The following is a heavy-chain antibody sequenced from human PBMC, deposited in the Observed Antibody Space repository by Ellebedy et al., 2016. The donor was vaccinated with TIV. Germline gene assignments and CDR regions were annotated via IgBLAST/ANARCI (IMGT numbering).Heavy chain of an antibody. V-gene: IGHV2-70*11. CDR3: ARVQKYCSSTSCSHYGMDV. CDR2: IDWDDDK. J-gene: IGHJ6*02. CDR1: GFSLSTSGMC. D-gene: IGHD2-2*01. Sequence: SGPTLVKPTQTLTLTCTFSGFSLSTSGMCVSWIRQPPGKALEWLARIDWDDDKYYSTSLKTRLTISKDTSKNQVVLTMTNMDPVDTATYYCARVQKYCSSTSCSHYGMDVWGQGTTVTVSS.